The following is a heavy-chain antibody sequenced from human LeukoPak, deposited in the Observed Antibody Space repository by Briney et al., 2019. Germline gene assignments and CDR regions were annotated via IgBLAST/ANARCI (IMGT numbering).Heavy chain of an antibody. V-gene: IGHV3-49*04. J-gene: IGHJ4*02. D-gene: IGHD3-10*01. CDR2: IRSKAYGGTT. CDR3: TRDARRGFGEPFDY. CDR1: GFTFGDYG. Sequence: PGGSLRLSCTTSGFTFGDYGMSWVRQAPGQGLEWVGFIRSKAYGGTTENAASVKGRFTISRDDSKSIAYLQMNSLKTEDTAVYYCTRDARRGFGEPFDYWGQGTLVTVSS.